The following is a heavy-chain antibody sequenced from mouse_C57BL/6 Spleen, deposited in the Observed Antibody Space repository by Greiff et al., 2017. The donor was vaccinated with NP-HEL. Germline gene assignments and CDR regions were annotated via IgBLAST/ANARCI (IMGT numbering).Heavy chain of an antibody. CDR2: INSDGGST. J-gene: IGHJ1*03. CDR3: ARYDYHWYFDV. D-gene: IGHD2-4*01. V-gene: IGHV5-2*01. Sequence: EVQVVESGGGLVQPGESLKLSCESNEYEFPSHDMSWVRKTPEKRLELVAAINSDGGSTYYPDTMERRFIISRDNTKKTLYMQLSSLRSEDTALYYCARYDYHWYFDVWGTGTTVTVSS. CDR1: EYEFPSHD.